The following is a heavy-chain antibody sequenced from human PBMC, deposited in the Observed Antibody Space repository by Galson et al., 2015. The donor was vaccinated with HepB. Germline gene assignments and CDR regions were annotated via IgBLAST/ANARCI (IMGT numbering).Heavy chain of an antibody. CDR1: GGTFSRYT. J-gene: IGHJ6*02. CDR3: ARDWAYTMVRGEPVYGMDV. CDR2: ITPIFGTA. Sequence: SVKVSCKASGGTFSRYTISWVRQAPGQGLEWMGGITPIFGTANYAQKFQGRVTITADESTSTAYMKLSSLRSEDTAVYYCARDWAYTMVRGEPVYGMDVWGQGTTVTVSS. D-gene: IGHD3-10*01. V-gene: IGHV1-69*13.